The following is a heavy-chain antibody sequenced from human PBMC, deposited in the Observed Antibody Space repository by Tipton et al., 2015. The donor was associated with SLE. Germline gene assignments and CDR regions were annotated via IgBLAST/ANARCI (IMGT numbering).Heavy chain of an antibody. Sequence: TLSLTCTVSGYSISSGYYWGWIRQPPGKGLEWIGSIFHSGSTYYNPSLKSRVTMSVDTSKNQFSLKLNSVTAADTAVYYCARALLVATPNLWGQGTLVTVSS. CDR1: GYSISSGYY. V-gene: IGHV4-38-2*02. J-gene: IGHJ4*02. CDR3: ARALLVATPNL. D-gene: IGHD5-12*01. CDR2: IFHSGST.